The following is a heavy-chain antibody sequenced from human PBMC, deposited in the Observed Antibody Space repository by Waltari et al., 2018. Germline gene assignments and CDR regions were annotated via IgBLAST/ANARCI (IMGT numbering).Heavy chain of an antibody. J-gene: IGHJ3*02. CDR1: GGSISSSSYY. D-gene: IGHD3-3*01. V-gene: IGHV4-39*01. CDR2: IYSSGCT. Sequence: QLQLQESGPGLVKPSETLSLTCTVSGGSISSSSYYWGWIRQPPGKGLEWVGSIYSSGCTYYNPSLKSRVTISVDTSKNQFSLKLSSVTAADTAVYYCARAYGYYTGGAFDIWGQGTMVTVSS. CDR3: ARAYGYYTGGAFDI.